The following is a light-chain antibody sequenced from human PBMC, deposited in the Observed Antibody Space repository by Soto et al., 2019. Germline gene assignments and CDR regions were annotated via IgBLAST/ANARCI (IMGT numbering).Light chain of an antibody. V-gene: IGKV3-15*01. CDR2: GPS. J-gene: IGKJ4*01. CDR3: QQYGRTPLT. CDR1: QSVSSY. Sequence: ETVMTQSPATLSVAPGERATLSCRASQSVSSYLAWYQQKPGQAPRLLIYGPSTRATGIPARFSGSGSGTEFTLTISSLQSEDFAVYYCQQYGRTPLTFGGGSKVEIK.